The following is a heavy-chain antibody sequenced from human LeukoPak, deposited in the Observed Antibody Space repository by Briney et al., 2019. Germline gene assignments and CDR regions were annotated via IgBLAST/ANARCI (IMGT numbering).Heavy chain of an antibody. CDR3: ARAEGGMIYLLLYRFDP. Sequence: GGSLRLSCAASGFTFSSYSMNWVRQAPGKGLEWVSYISSSSSTIYYADSVKGRFTISRDNAKNSLYLQMNSLRAEDTAVYYCARAEGGMIYLLLYRFDPWGQGTLVTVSS. CDR2: ISSSSSTI. D-gene: IGHD2-2*02. J-gene: IGHJ5*02. CDR1: GFTFSSYS. V-gene: IGHV3-48*04.